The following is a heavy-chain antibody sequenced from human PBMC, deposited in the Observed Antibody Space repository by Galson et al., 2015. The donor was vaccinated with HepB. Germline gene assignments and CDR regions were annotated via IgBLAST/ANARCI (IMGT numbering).Heavy chain of an antibody. D-gene: IGHD3-22*01. Sequence: SLRLSCAASGFTFSSYAMHWVRQAPGKGLEWVAVISYDGSNKYYADSVKGRFTISRDNSKNTLYLQMNSLRAEDTTVYYCARDLYYDSSGYEDFDYWGQGTLVTVSS. CDR3: ARDLYYDSSGYEDFDY. CDR1: GFTFSSYA. CDR2: ISYDGSNK. J-gene: IGHJ4*02. V-gene: IGHV3-30*04.